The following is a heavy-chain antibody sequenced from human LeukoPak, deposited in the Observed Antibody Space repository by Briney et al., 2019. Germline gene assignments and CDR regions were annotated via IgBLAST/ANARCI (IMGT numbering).Heavy chain of an antibody. CDR3: AKDIREYYGSGSYYLDFDY. J-gene: IGHJ4*02. V-gene: IGHV3-23*01. CDR2: ISGSGGST. Sequence: GGSLRLSCGASGFTFSSYAMSWVRQAPGKGREWVSAISGSGGSTYYADSVKGRFTISRDNSKNTLYLQMNSLRAEDTAVYYCAKDIREYYGSGSYYLDFDYWGQGTLVTFSS. D-gene: IGHD3-10*01. CDR1: GFTFSSYA.